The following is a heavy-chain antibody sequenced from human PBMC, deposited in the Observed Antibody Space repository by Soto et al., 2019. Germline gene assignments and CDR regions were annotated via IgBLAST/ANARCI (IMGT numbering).Heavy chain of an antibody. Sequence: QPGGSLRLSCAASGFTFSSYALHWVRQAPGKGLEWVAVISYDGSNRYYADSVKGRFTISRDNSKNTLYLQMNSLRAEDTAVYYCAKTPQSITALFYFDYWGQGTLVTVSS. CDR2: ISYDGSNR. D-gene: IGHD1-20*01. CDR1: GFTFSSYA. CDR3: AKTPQSITALFYFDY. J-gene: IGHJ4*02. V-gene: IGHV3-30-3*01.